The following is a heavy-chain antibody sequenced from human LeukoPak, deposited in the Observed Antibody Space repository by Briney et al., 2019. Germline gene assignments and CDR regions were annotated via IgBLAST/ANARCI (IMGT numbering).Heavy chain of an antibody. J-gene: IGHJ4*02. V-gene: IGHV4-38-2*01. D-gene: IGHD3-10*01. CDR1: NYSVSINVH. CDR2: VYQSGNA. Sequence: PESLSHTCALPNYSVSINVHWTWIPQSPGRGLAWIGSVYQSGNAYYNPSHKSRLFLSFVPSKKELSLQINSVATTDTALYFCASLRFGDSYFDFWGQGTQVTVSS. CDR3: ASLRFGDSYFDF.